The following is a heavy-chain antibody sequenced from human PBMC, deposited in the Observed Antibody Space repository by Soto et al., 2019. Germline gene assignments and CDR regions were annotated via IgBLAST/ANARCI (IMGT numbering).Heavy chain of an antibody. J-gene: IGHJ3*02. D-gene: IGHD3-22*01. CDR1: GGSISGDH. Sequence: SENLSLTCTVSGGSISGDHWNWIRQPPGKGLEWIAYVSSSGSTKYNPSLKSRVTISIDTTKNQFSLRLSSVTAADTAVYYCASGFYDSRGYSEAFDIWGQGTKVTVSS. CDR3: ASGFYDSRGYSEAFDI. CDR2: VSSSGST. V-gene: IGHV4-59*01.